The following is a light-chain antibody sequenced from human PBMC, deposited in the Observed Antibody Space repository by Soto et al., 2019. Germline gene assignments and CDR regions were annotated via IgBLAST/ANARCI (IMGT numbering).Light chain of an antibody. CDR2: GES. V-gene: IGKV1-6*01. Sequence: AIQMTQSPSSLSASVGDRVTISCRASQAISNDLGWYQQKPGKAPNLLIYGESSLESGVPSRFSGSGSGTDFTLTISSLQPEDFATYYCLQDNNYPWTFGQGTKVEI. CDR3: LQDNNYPWT. J-gene: IGKJ1*01. CDR1: QAISND.